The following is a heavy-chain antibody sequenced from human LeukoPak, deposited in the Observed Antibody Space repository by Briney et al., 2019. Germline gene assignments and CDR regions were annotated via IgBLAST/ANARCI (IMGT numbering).Heavy chain of an antibody. V-gene: IGHV1-2*02. Sequence: GASVKVSCKASGYTFTGYYMHWVRQAPGQGLEWMGWINPNSGGTNYAQKFQGRVTMTRDTSISTACMELSRLRSDDTAVYYCARDDTYYDATFDYWGQGTLVTVSS. CDR1: GYTFTGYY. CDR2: INPNSGGT. CDR3: ARDDTYYDATFDY. J-gene: IGHJ4*02. D-gene: IGHD3-22*01.